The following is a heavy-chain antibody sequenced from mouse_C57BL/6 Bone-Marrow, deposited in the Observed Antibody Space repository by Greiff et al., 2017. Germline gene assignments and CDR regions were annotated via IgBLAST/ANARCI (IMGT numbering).Heavy chain of an antibody. CDR3: ARWGYYGSSTGAMDY. D-gene: IGHD1-1*01. V-gene: IGHV1-22*01. Sequence: VQLQQSGPELVKPGASVKMSCKASGYTFTDYNMHWVKQSHGKSLEWIGYINPNNGGTSYNQKFKGKATLTVNTSSSTAYMELRSLTSEDSAVYYCARWGYYGSSTGAMDYWGQGTSVTVSS. CDR2: INPNNGGT. J-gene: IGHJ4*01. CDR1: GYTFTDYN.